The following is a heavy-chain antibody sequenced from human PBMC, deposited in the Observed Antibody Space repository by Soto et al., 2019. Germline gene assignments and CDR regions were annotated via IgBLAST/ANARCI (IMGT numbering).Heavy chain of an antibody. V-gene: IGHV4-30-4*01. Sequence: QVQLQESGPGLVKPSQTLSLTCTVSGASFTSGDYYWGWIRQPPGTGLEGIGSIYYSGSTYYNPSLKSPVTISVDTAKNQFSLKLSSVTAADTAVYYCARVLSEACRDWFDPWGQGTLVTVSS. J-gene: IGHJ5*02. D-gene: IGHD2-15*01. CDR1: GASFTSGDYY. CDR3: ARVLSEACRDWFDP. CDR2: IYYSGST.